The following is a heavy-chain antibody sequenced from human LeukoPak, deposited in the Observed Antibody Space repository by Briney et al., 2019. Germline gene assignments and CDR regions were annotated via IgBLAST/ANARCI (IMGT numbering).Heavy chain of an antibody. D-gene: IGHD6-19*01. Sequence: PGRSLRLSCAASGFTFSSYGMHWVRQAPGKGLEWVAVIRYDGSDKYYADSVKGRFTISRDNSKNTLNLQMNSLRADDTAVYYCARDQPGTYTLSSTWGQGTLVTVSS. CDR2: IRYDGSDK. CDR3: ARDQPGTYTLSST. CDR1: GFTFSSYG. J-gene: IGHJ5*02. V-gene: IGHV3-33*01.